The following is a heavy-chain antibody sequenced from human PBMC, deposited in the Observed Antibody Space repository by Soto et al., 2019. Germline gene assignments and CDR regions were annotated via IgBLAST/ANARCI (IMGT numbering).Heavy chain of an antibody. J-gene: IGHJ4*02. V-gene: IGHV1-69*02. D-gene: IGHD4-17*01. Sequence: QVQLVQSGAEVKKPGFSVKVSCKASGGTFSRYTISWVRQAPGQGLEWMGRIIPILGIANYAQKFQGRVTITADKSTSTAYMELSSLRSEDTAVYYCASRGKCGYGDYIDYWGQGTLVTVSS. CDR2: IIPILGIA. CDR3: ASRGKCGYGDYIDY. CDR1: GGTFSRYT.